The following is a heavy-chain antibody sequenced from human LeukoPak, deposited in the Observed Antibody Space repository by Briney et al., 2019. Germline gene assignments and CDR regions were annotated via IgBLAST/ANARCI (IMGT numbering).Heavy chain of an antibody. CDR2: INSDGSST. CDR3: ARVMTTVTHYYYYCMDV. D-gene: IGHD4-17*01. V-gene: IGHV3-74*01. J-gene: IGHJ6*02. CDR1: GFTFSSYW. Sequence: PWGSISLSCAASGFTFSSYWMHWVRQAPGKGLVWVSRINSDGSSTSYADSVKGRFTISRDNAKNTLYLQMNSLRAEDTAVYYCARVMTTVTHYYYYCMDVWGQGTTVTVPS.